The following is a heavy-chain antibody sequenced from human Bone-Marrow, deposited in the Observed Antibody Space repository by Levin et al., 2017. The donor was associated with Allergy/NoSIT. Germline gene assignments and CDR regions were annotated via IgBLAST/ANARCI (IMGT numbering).Heavy chain of an antibody. CDR3: VKGNTLTLFAPFQY. Sequence: SLKISCAASGFTFDDYSMHWVRQAPGKGLEWVAGITWNSAKIAYADSVKGRFTISRDNAKKSHSLQMNSLRSEDTAFYYCVKGNTLTLFAPFQYWGQGTLVTVSS. D-gene: IGHD4-17*01. CDR1: GFTFDDYS. V-gene: IGHV3-9*01. CDR2: ITWNSAKI. J-gene: IGHJ1*01.